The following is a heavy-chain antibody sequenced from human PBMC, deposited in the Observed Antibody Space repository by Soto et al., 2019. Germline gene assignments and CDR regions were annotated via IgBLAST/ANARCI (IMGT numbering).Heavy chain of an antibody. V-gene: IGHV3-73*01. Sequence: GGSLRLSCAASGFTFSGSAMHWVRQASGKGLEWVGRIRSKANSYATAYAASVKGRFTISRDDSKNTAYLQMNSLKTEDTAVYYCTRHFFASKKRYCSSTSCRPPVTSGYDSSYYYYYMDVWGKGTTVTVSS. D-gene: IGHD2-2*01. J-gene: IGHJ6*03. CDR1: GFTFSGSA. CDR2: IRSKANSYAT. CDR3: TRHFFASKKRYCSSTSCRPPVTSGYDSSYYYYYMDV.